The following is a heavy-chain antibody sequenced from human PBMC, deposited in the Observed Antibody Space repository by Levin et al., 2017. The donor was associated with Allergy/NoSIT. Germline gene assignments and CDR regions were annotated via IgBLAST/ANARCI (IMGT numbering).Heavy chain of an antibody. J-gene: IGHJ6*02. CDR1: GDSIDRGNFY. Sequence: SQTLSLTCTVSGDSIDRGNFYWTWIRKHPDKGLEWLGFIHHSGSATYNPSLKSRLSMSLDTSKSQFSLKVTSVTVADTAVYYCAGADCEWFGEGYGPDVWGQGATVIVSS. D-gene: IGHD3-10*01. CDR2: IHHSGSA. V-gene: IGHV4-31*03. CDR3: AGADCEWFGEGYGPDV.